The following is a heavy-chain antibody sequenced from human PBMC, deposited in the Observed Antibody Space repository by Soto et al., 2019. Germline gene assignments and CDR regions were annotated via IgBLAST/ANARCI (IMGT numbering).Heavy chain of an antibody. Sequence: GASVKVSCKASGGTFSSYAISWVRQAPGQGLEWMGGIIPIFGTANYAQKFQGRVTITADKSTSTAYMELSSLRSEDTAMYYCARDDRDSSGWWGSSYYYYGMDVWGQGTTVTVSS. CDR2: IIPIFGTA. D-gene: IGHD6-19*01. CDR1: GGTFSSYA. J-gene: IGHJ6*02. CDR3: ARDDRDSSGWWGSSYYYYGMDV. V-gene: IGHV1-69*06.